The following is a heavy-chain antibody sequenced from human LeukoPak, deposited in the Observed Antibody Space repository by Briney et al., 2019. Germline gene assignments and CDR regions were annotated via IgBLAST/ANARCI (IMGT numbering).Heavy chain of an antibody. CDR2: INPNSGGT. CDR3: ARDPFHIVVVPAAMGWFDP. V-gene: IGHV1-2*02. J-gene: IGHJ5*02. Sequence: ASVKVSCKASGCTFTGYYMHWVRQAPGQGLEWMGWINPNSGGTNYAQKFQGRVTMTRDTSISTAYMELSRLRSDDTAVYYCARDPFHIVVVPAAMGWFDPWGQGTLVTVSS. D-gene: IGHD2-2*01. CDR1: GCTFTGYY.